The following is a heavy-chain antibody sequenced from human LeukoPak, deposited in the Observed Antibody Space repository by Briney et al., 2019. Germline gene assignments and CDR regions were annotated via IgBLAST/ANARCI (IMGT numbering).Heavy chain of an antibody. CDR2: ISEDGSNI. Sequence: GGSLRLSCAASGFTFRNYGMHCLRQAPGKGLEWVAVISEDGSNIHYADSVKGRFTISRDNAKNSLYLQMNSLRADDTAVYFCARLPLTERRHFEYWGQGTLVTVSS. CDR3: ARLPLTERRHFEY. CDR1: GFTFRNYG. D-gene: IGHD5-24*01. J-gene: IGHJ4*02. V-gene: IGHV3-30*03.